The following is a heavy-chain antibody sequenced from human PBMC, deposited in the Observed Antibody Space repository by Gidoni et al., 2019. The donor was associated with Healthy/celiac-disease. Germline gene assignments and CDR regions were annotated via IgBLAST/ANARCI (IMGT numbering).Heavy chain of an antibody. D-gene: IGHD3-22*01. Sequence: QITLKESGPTLVKPTQTLTLTCPFSGFSLSPSGVGVGWIRQPPGKALEWLALIYWNDDKRYSPSLKSRLTITKDTSKNQVVLTMTNMDPVDTATYYCARTFHSITMIVVVIPYYFDYWGQGTLVTVSS. CDR3: ARTFHSITMIVVVIPYYFDY. CDR1: GFSLSPSGVG. V-gene: IGHV2-5*01. J-gene: IGHJ4*02. CDR2: IYWNDDK.